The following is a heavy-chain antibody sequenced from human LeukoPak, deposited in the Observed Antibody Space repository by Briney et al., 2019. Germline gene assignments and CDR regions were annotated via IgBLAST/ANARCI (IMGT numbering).Heavy chain of an antibody. CDR2: INHSGST. D-gene: IGHD3-10*01. V-gene: IGHV4-34*01. J-gene: IGHJ6*03. Sequence: PSETLSLTCAVYGGSFSGYYWSWIRQPPGKGLEWIGEINHSGSTNYNPSLKSRVTISVDTSKNQFSLKLSSVTAADTAVYYCARVTHGSGSYYIAYYYYYYMDVWGKGTTVTVSS. CDR1: GGSFSGYY. CDR3: ARVTHGSGSYYIAYYYYYYMDV.